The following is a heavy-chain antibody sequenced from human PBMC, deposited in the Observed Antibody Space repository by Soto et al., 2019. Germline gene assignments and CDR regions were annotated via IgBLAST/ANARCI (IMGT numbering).Heavy chain of an antibody. CDR1: GFTFSSYG. J-gene: IGHJ4*02. CDR3: ARVGYYDSSGFDY. Sequence: SLRLSCAASGFTFSSYGMHWVRQAPGKGLEWVAVIWYDGSNKYYADSVKGRFTISRDNSKNTLYLQMNSLRAEDTAVYYCARVGYYDSSGFDYWGQGTLVTVSS. V-gene: IGHV3-33*01. CDR2: IWYDGSNK. D-gene: IGHD3-22*01.